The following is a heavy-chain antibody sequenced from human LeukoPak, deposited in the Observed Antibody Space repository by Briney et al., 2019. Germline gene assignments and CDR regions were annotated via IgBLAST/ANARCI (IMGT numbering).Heavy chain of an antibody. J-gene: IGHJ4*02. CDR2: IWYDGSNK. D-gene: IGHD6-19*01. V-gene: IGHV3-33*01. CDR1: GFTFSSYG. Sequence: GGSLRLSCAASGFTFSSYGMHWVRQAPGKGLEWVAVIWYDGSNKYYADSVKGRFTISRDNSKNTLYLQMNSLRAEDTAVYYCASQREQWLSPFDYWGQGTLVTVSS. CDR3: ASQREQWLSPFDY.